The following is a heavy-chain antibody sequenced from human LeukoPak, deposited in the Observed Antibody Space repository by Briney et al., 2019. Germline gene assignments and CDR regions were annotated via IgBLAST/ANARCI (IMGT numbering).Heavy chain of an antibody. Sequence: SETLSLTCTVSGGSIGSSSYYWGWIRQPPGKGLEWIGIIYYSGTTYYNPSLKSRVTISVDTSKNQFSLRLSSVTAADTAVYYCARASYSYDINGWVPFDYWGQGTLVTVSS. D-gene: IGHD3-22*01. CDR1: GGSIGSSSYY. J-gene: IGHJ4*02. CDR3: ARASYSYDINGWVPFDY. V-gene: IGHV4-39*07. CDR2: IYYSGTT.